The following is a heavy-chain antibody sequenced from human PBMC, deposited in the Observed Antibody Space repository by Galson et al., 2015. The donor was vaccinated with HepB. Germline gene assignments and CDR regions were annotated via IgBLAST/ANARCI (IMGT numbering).Heavy chain of an antibody. J-gene: IGHJ6*02. CDR2: INPMCATA. D-gene: IGHD3-16*01. Sequence: SVKVSCKASGGTFNSYAVSWVRQAPGQGLEWMGGINPMCATANYAQKFQGRVTITADAPVSTAYMEVSSLRSEDTAVYYCARGSGGTTRFNGRYDWGPGSSVVVSS. V-gene: IGHV1-69*13. CDR1: GGTFNSYA. CDR3: ARGSGGTTRFNGRYD.